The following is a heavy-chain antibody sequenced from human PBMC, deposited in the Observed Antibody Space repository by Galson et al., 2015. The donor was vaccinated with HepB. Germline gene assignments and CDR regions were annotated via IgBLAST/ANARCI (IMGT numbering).Heavy chain of an antibody. CDR1: GFTFSDYY. CDR2: ISSSSSYT. V-gene: IGHV3-11*05. CDR3: ARELEDYYDSSGNENWFDP. Sequence: SLRLSCAASGFTFSDYYMSWIRQAPGKGLEWVSYISSSSSYTNYADSVKGRFTISRDNAKNSLYLQMNSLRAEDTAVYYCARELEDYYDSSGNENWFDPWGQGTLVTVSS. D-gene: IGHD3-22*01. J-gene: IGHJ5*02.